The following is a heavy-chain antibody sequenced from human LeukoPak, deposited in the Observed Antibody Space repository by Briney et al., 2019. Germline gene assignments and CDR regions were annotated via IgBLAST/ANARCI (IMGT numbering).Heavy chain of an antibody. CDR2: INPNSGGT. J-gene: IGHJ4*02. V-gene: IGHV1-2*06. Sequence: ASVKVSCKASGYTFTGYYMHWVRQAPGQGREWMGRINPNSGGTNYAQKFQGRVTMTRDTSISTAYMELSRLRSDDTAVYYCASISVVVAATYYFDYWGQGTLVTVSS. CDR1: GYTFTGYY. CDR3: ASISVVVAATYYFDY. D-gene: IGHD2-15*01.